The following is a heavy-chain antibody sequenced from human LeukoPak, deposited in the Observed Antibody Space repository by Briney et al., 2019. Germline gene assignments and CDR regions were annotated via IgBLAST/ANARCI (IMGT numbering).Heavy chain of an antibody. CDR3: ARGIRGSGDPAFDI. CDR2: IYYSGST. J-gene: IGHJ3*02. Sequence: SETLSLTCTVSGGSISSGGYYWSWIRQHPGTGLEWIGYIYYSGSTYYNPSLKSRVTISVDTSKNQFSLKLSSVTAADTAVYYCARGIRGSGDPAFDIWGQGTMVTVSS. V-gene: IGHV4-30-4*08. D-gene: IGHD2-21*01. CDR1: GGSISSGGYY.